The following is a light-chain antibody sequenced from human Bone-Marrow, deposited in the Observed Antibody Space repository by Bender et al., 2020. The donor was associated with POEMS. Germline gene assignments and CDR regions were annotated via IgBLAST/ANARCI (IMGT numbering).Light chain of an antibody. J-gene: IGLJ3*02. Sequence: QSALTQPASVSGSPGQSITISCSGNSRDVEGYQFVSWYQQHPGRAPKLMINDVTDRPSGVPARFSGSKSGTSASLAISDIQSEDEGDYYCSSWDDSLSGWVFGGGTKLTVL. CDR1: SRDVEGYQF. CDR3: SSWDDSLSGWV. CDR2: DVT. V-gene: IGLV2-14*03.